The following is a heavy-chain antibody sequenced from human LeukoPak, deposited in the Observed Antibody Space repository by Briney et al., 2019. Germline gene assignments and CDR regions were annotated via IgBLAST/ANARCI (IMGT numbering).Heavy chain of an antibody. J-gene: IGHJ4*02. CDR3: VSFCETY. CDR2: INGDGSWT. D-gene: IGHD2/OR15-2a*01. Sequence: HTGGSLRLSCAASGNYWMHWVRQVPGKGLVWVSHINGDGSWTSYADSVKGRFTISKDNAKNTVYLQMNSLRAEDTAVYYCVSFCETYWGRGTLVTVSS. CDR1: GNYW. V-gene: IGHV3-74*01.